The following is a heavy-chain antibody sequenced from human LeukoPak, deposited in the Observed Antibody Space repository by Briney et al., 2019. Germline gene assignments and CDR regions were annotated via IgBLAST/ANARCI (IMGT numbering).Heavy chain of an antibody. CDR2: INPNSGGT. V-gene: IGHV1-2*02. CDR1: GYTFTGYY. CDR3: ARDRAVVAATCWFDP. D-gene: IGHD2-15*01. Sequence: GASVKVSCKASGYTFTGYYMHWVRQAPGQGLEWMGWINPNSGGTNYAQEFQGRVTMTRDTSISTAYMELSRLRSDDTAVYYCARDRAVVAATCWFDPWGQGTLVTVSS. J-gene: IGHJ5*02.